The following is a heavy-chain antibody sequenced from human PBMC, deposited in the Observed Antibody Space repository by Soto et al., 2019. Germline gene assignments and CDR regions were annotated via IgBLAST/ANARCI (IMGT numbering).Heavy chain of an antibody. D-gene: IGHD6-6*01. CDR3: ARDSTSGSYSSSSKGGFDY. J-gene: IGHJ4*02. CDR1: GGTFSSYA. CDR2: IIPIFGTA. Sequence: ASVKVSCKASGGTFSSYAISWVRQAPGQGLEWMGGIIPIFGTANYAQKFQGRVTITADESTSTAYMELSSLRSRDTAVYYCARDSTSGSYSSSSKGGFDYWGQGTLVTVSS. V-gene: IGHV1-69*13.